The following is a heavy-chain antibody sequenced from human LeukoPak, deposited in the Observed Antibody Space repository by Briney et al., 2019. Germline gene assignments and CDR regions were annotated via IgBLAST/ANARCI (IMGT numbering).Heavy chain of an antibody. CDR1: GFTFSSYA. V-gene: IGHV3-23*01. Sequence: GGSLRLSCAASGFTFSSYAMSWVRQAPGKGLEWVSAISGSGGSTYYADSVKGRFTISRDNSKNTLYLQMNSLRAEDTAVYYCASDQEWELHYGMDVWGQGTTVTVSS. CDR2: ISGSGGST. CDR3: ASDQEWELHYGMDV. D-gene: IGHD1-26*01. J-gene: IGHJ6*02.